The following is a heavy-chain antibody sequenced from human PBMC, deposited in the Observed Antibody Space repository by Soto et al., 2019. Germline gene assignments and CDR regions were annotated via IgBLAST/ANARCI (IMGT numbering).Heavy chain of an antibody. J-gene: IGHJ5*02. CDR3: AKVAGVETGGTVGGLDP. Sequence: GGSLRLSCQTSGFSFSSYAMHWVRQAPGKGLEWVGVISYDGSHTFYGQSVKGRFTITRDNSKNTLYLQMPNLTTDDTGVYYCAKVAGVETGGTVGGLDPWGQGTLVTVSS. CDR2: ISYDGSHT. V-gene: IGHV3-30*18. CDR1: GFSFSSYA. D-gene: IGHD1-26*01.